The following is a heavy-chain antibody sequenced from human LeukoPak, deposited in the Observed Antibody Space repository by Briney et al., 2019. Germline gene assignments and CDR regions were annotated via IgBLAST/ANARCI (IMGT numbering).Heavy chain of an antibody. V-gene: IGHV4-34*01. CDR1: GGSFSGYY. J-gene: IGHJ5*02. Sequence: SETLSLTCAVSGGSFSGYYWSWIRQPPGKGLEWIGEINHSGSTNYNPSLKSRVTISVDTSKNQFSLKLSSVTAADTAVYYCARVEPRYYYGSGSYYKKNWFDPWGQGTLVTVSS. CDR2: INHSGST. CDR3: ARVEPRYYYGSGSYYKKNWFDP. D-gene: IGHD3-10*01.